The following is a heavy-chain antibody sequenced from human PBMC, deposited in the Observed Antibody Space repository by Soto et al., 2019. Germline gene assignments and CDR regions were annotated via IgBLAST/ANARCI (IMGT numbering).Heavy chain of an antibody. J-gene: IGHJ4*02. CDR3: ARLGQFDF. CDR2: ISGSGDTI. Sequence: QVQLVQSGGGLVRPGGSLRLSCEASGFIFSDYYMAWIRQAPGKGLEWVSYISGSGDTIYYADSVKGRFTISGDSAKDSLYLQMNTLRDEDTAIYYCARLGQFDFWGQGTVVTVSS. CDR1: GFIFSDYY. V-gene: IGHV3-11*01.